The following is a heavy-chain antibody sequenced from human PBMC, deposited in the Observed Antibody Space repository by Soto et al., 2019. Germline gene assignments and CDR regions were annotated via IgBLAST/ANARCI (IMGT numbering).Heavy chain of an antibody. CDR2: VYTGGAT. Sequence: GGSLRLSCSASGFSVSNNYMSWVRQAPGKGLDWVSVVYTGGATYYADSVKGRFTISRDNSKNTLYLQMNSLRAEDTAVYYCASSGGNYWFDPWGQGTLVTVSS. J-gene: IGHJ5*02. D-gene: IGHD2-21*01. CDR1: GFSVSNNY. CDR3: ASSGGNYWFDP. V-gene: IGHV3-53*01.